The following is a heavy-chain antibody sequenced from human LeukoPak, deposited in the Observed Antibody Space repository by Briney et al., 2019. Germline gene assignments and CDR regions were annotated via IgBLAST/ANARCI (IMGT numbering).Heavy chain of an antibody. D-gene: IGHD3-22*01. J-gene: IGHJ3*02. CDR1: GFTFSSYS. CDR3: ARRWLSYDAFDI. CDR2: ISSSSSYI. V-gene: IGHV3-21*01. Sequence: GGSLRLSCAASGFTFSSYSMNWVRQAPGKGLEWVSSISSSSSYIYYADSEKGRFTISRDNAKNSLYLQMNSLRAEDTAVYYCARRWLSYDAFDIWGQGTMVTVSS.